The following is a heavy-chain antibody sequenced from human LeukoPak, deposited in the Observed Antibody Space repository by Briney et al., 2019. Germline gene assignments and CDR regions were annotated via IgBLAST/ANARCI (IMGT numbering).Heavy chain of an antibody. CDR1: GYTFTDYY. D-gene: IGHD6-19*01. Sequence: ASVKVSCKASGYTFTDYYMHWVRQAPGQGLEWMGWINPNSGGTNYAQRFQGRVTMTSDTSISTAYMELSRLRTEDTAVYYGAREVYDLWLDTSWFDPWGQGTLVIVSS. J-gene: IGHJ5*02. V-gene: IGHV1-2*02. CDR3: AREVYDLWLDTSWFDP. CDR2: INPNSGGT.